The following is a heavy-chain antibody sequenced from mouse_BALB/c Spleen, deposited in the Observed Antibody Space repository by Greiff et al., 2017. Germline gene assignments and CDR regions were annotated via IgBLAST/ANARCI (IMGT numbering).Heavy chain of an antibody. J-gene: IGHJ4*01. CDR3: ARDTMDY. V-gene: IGHV14-3*02. CDR1: GFNIKDTY. CDR2: IDPANGNT. Sequence: EVKLMESGAELVKPGASVKLSCTASGFNIKDTYKHWVKQRPEQGLEWIGRIDPANGNTKYDPKFQGKATITADTSSNTAYLQLSSLTSEDTAVYYCARDTMDYWGQGTSVTVSS.